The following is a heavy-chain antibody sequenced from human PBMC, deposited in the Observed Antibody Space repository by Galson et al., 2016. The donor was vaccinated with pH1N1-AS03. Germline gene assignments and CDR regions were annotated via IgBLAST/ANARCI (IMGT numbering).Heavy chain of an antibody. CDR2: INHSGGT. D-gene: IGHD2-2*02. J-gene: IGHJ4*02. CDR3: VVGYCSNTTCYRAY. V-gene: IGHV4-34*01. CDR1: GGSFSGYY. Sequence: TLSLTCAVYGGSFSGYYWSWIRQPPGKGLEWIGEINHSGGTNYNPSLKSRVTISVDTPKNQFSLKLSSVTAADTAIYYCVVGYCSNTTCYRAYWGQGTLVTVSS.